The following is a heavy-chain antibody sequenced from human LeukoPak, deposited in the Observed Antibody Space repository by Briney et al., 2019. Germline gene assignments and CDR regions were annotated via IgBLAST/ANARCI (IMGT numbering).Heavy chain of an antibody. J-gene: IGHJ4*02. Sequence: SETLSLTCAVSGGSISSSNWWRWVRQPPGKGLEWIGEIYHSGSTNYNPSLKSRVTISVDKSKNQFSLKLSSVTAADTAVYYCARAAAGTELPFDYWGQGTLVTVSS. V-gene: IGHV4-4*02. CDR1: GGSISSSNW. CDR2: IYHSGST. CDR3: ARAAAGTELPFDY. D-gene: IGHD6-13*01.